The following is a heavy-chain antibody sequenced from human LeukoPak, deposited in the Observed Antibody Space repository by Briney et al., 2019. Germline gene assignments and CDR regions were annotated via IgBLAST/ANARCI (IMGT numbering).Heavy chain of an antibody. D-gene: IGHD3-10*01. Sequence: GGSLRLSCAAPGFTFSSYAMSWVRQAPGKGLEWVSVISGSGGSTYYADSMKGRFTISRDNSKNTLYLQMNSLRAEDTAVYYCANTLSSWFGELSYYFDYWGQGTLVTVSS. V-gene: IGHV3-23*01. CDR1: GFTFSSYA. J-gene: IGHJ4*02. CDR2: ISGSGGST. CDR3: ANTLSSWFGELSYYFDY.